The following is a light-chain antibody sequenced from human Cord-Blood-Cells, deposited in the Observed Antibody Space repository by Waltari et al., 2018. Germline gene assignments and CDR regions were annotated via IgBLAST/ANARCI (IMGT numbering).Light chain of an antibody. CDR1: SSDVVGYNY. Sequence: QSALTQPPSASGSPGQSVTISCTGTSSDVVGYNYVSWYHQHQGKAPKLMIYEVSKRPSGVPDRFSGSKSGNTASLTGSGLQAEDEADYYCSSYAGSNNVVFGGGTKLTVL. CDR3: SSYAGSNNVV. J-gene: IGLJ2*01. V-gene: IGLV2-8*01. CDR2: EVS.